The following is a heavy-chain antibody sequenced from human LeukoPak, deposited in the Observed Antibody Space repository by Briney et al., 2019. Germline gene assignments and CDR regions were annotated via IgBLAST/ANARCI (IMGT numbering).Heavy chain of an antibody. CDR1: GGSFSGYY. CDR3: ASLGGHYVGGYYYYGLDV. Sequence: SETLSLTCAVYGGSFSGYYWSWIRQPPGKGLEWIGEINHSGSTNYNPSLKSRVTISLDTSKNQFSLQLNSVAAADTAVYYCASLGGHYVGGYYYYGLDVWGQGTTVTVSS. CDR2: INHSGST. V-gene: IGHV4-34*01. J-gene: IGHJ6*02. D-gene: IGHD4-17*01.